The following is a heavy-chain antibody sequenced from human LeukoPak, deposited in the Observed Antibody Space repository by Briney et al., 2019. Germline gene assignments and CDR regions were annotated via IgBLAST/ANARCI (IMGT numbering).Heavy chain of an antibody. D-gene: IGHD3-10*01. Sequence: ASVKVSCKASGYTFTSYDINWVRQATGQGREWMGWMNPNSGNTGYAQKFQGRVTITRNTSISTAYMELSSLRSEDTAVYYCGSSGLMVRGVIDYWGQGTLVTVSS. J-gene: IGHJ4*02. V-gene: IGHV1-8*03. CDR3: GSSGLMVRGVIDY. CDR1: GYTFTSYD. CDR2: MNPNSGNT.